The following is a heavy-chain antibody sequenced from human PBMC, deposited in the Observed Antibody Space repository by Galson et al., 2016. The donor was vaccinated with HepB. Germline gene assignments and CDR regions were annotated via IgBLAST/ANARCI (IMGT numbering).Heavy chain of an antibody. Sequence: SLRLSCAASGFTFSSYSMNWVRQAPGKGLEWISYISSSSSTIYYADSVKGRFTISRDNAKNSLYPKMNSLRADDTAVYFRARDKRLCLLWGQGTLVTVSS. CDR3: ARDKRLCLL. D-gene: IGHD2-15*01. CDR2: ISSSSSTI. CDR1: GFTFSSYS. V-gene: IGHV3-48*01. J-gene: IGHJ4*02.